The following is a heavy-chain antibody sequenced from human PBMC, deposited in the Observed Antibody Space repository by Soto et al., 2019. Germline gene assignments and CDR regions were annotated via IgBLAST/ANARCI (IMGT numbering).Heavy chain of an antibody. CDR2: IIGSGDRT. J-gene: IGHJ4*02. CDR1: GFSFSTYA. Sequence: EVQLLESGGGLVQPGGSLRLSCAASGFSFSTYAMSWVRQAPGRGLEWVSTIIGSGDRTYYADSVKGRFTISRDNSNNTLYRQMNSLRAEDTAVYYCAKERSSGWNFDSWGQGTLVTVSS. V-gene: IGHV3-23*01. CDR3: AKERSSGWNFDS. D-gene: IGHD6-19*01.